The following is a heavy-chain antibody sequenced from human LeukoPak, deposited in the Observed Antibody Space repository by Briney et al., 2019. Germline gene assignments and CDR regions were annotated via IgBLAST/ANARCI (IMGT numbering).Heavy chain of an antibody. CDR2: MNQDGSER. CDR1: GFTFSNHW. J-gene: IGHJ6*02. Sequence: GGSLRLSCAAFGFTFSNHWMTWVRQAPGKGPEWVANMNQDGSERYYVDSVKGRFTISRDNAKNSLYLQMNSLRLEDTALYYCARANAMDVWGQGTTVTVSS. V-gene: IGHV3-7*04. CDR3: ARANAMDV.